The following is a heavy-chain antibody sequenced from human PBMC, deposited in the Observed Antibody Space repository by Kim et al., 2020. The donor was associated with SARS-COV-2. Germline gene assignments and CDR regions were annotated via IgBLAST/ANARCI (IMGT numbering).Heavy chain of an antibody. CDR2: ITPSGGGL. V-gene: IGHV1-46*01. D-gene: IGHD2-21*01. Sequence: ASVKVSCQASGYIFTSYYIHWVRQAPGQGLEWMGIITPSGGGLNYAQKSQGRVTVTRATFTNTVFLTLSSLRPENTAVYYCAKAYSRGCFDHCGQGTPVT. CDR1: GYIFTSYY. J-gene: IGHJ4*02. CDR3: AKAYSRGCFDH.